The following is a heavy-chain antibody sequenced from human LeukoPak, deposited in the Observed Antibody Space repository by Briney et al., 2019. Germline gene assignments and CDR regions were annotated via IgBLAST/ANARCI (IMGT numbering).Heavy chain of an antibody. J-gene: IGHJ4*02. CDR2: ITGDGTTT. CDR3: AKREVGATSDEYYFDY. Sequence: PGGSLRLSCEASGLTFSSYGMSWVRQAPGKGLQWVSAITGDGTTTYYADSVKGRFTISRDNSKNMLYLQMSSLRAEDTAVYYCAKREVGATSDEYYFDYWGQGTLVTVSS. CDR1: GLTFSSYG. D-gene: IGHD1-26*01. V-gene: IGHV3-23*01.